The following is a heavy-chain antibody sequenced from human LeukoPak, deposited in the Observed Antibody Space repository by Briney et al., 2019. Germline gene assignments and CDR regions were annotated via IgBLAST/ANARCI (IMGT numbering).Heavy chain of an antibody. CDR2: ISRSGSTI. V-gene: IGHV3-11*04. J-gene: IGHJ6*03. CDR1: GFTFSDYS. D-gene: IGHD5-12*01. CDR3: AREEATIMWINYYYMDV. Sequence: GSLRLSCAASGFTFSDYSMSWIRQAPGKGLEWVSYISRSGSTIYYADSVKGRFTISRDNAKNSLYLQMNSLRAEDTALYYCAREEATIMWINYYYMDVWGKGTTVTVSS.